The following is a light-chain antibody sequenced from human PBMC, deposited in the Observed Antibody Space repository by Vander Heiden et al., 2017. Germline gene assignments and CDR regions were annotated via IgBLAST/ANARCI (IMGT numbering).Light chain of an antibody. CDR2: AAS. CDR3: QQSHSTPWT. V-gene: IGKV1-39*01. Sequence: DIQMTQSPSSLSASVGDRVTVTCRASQYINNYLNWYLQKAGKAPKLLMYAASTLQSGVPSRFSGSGSATDFSLTISGLQPEDFGTYYCQQSHSTPWTFGQGTKVEFK. J-gene: IGKJ1*01. CDR1: QYINNY.